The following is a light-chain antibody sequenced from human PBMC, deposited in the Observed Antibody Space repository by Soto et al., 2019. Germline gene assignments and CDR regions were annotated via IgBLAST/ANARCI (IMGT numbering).Light chain of an antibody. CDR3: LLYTGAQTLV. CDR1: TGAVTSGHY. Sequence: QAVVTQEPSLAGSPGGTVTLTCASSTGAVTSGHYPNWFQQKPGQAPRALIWNTSNSHSWTSARFSGSLSGSKAALTLSAVQLEDEAEYYCLLYTGAQTLVFGGGTKLTVL. J-gene: IGLJ2*01. CDR2: NTS. V-gene: IGLV7-43*01.